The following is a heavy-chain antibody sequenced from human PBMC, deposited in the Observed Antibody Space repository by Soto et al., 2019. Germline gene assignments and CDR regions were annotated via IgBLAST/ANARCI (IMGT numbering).Heavy chain of an antibody. V-gene: IGHV4-59*08. D-gene: IGHD4-17*01. J-gene: IGHJ4*02. CDR2: IYNSGST. Sequence: SLTCTVSGGSISSYYWNWIRQPPGKGLEWIGYIYNSGSTNYNPSLKSRVTISVDTSKNQFSLKLSSVTAADTAVYYCARRYGPGFDYWGQGTLVTVSS. CDR3: ARRYGPGFDY. CDR1: GGSISSYY.